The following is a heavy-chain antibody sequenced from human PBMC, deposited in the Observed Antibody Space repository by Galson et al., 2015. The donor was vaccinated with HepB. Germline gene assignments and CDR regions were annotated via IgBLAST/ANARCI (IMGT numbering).Heavy chain of an antibody. D-gene: IGHD3-16*02. J-gene: IGHJ4*02. V-gene: IGHV3-23*01. CDR1: GFTFNKHA. Sequence: SLRLSCAASGFTFNKHAMSWVRQAPGKGLEWVAVVSGGGAYTFYADSVKGRFTISRDNWKNTLYLQMNSLRAEDTAVYYCAKERYDYVWGSYRPYCFDYWGQGTLVTVSS. CDR3: AKERYDYVWGSYRPYCFDY. CDR2: VSGGGAYT.